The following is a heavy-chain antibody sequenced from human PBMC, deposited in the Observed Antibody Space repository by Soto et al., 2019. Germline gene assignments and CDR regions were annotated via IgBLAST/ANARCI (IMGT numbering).Heavy chain of an antibody. CDR2: IYYSGST. Sequence: SETLSLTCTVSGGSISSYYWSWIRQPPGKGLEWIGYIYYSGSTNYNPSLKSRVTISVDTSKNQFSLKLSSVTAADTAVYYCARQGWQVTTSPFDYWGQGTLVTVSS. V-gene: IGHV4-59*08. CDR1: GGSISSYY. D-gene: IGHD4-17*01. J-gene: IGHJ4*02. CDR3: ARQGWQVTTSPFDY.